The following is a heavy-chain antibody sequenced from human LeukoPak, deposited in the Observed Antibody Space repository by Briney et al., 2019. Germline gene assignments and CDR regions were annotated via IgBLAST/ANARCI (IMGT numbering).Heavy chain of an antibody. CDR2: INPNSGGT. Sequence: ASVKVSCKASGYTFTSYAMHWVRQAPGQGLEWMGRINPNSGGTNYAQKFQGRVTMTRDTSISTVYMELSGLRSDDTAVYYCARVGYYESSGYYEYWGQGTLVTVSS. J-gene: IGHJ4*02. CDR1: GYTFTSYA. V-gene: IGHV1-2*06. CDR3: ARVGYYESSGYYEY. D-gene: IGHD3-22*01.